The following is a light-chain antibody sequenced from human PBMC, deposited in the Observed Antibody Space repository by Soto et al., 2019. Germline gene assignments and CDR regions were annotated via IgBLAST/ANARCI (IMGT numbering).Light chain of an antibody. V-gene: IGKV3-20*01. CDR2: GAS. J-gene: IGKJ3*01. CDR3: QQYGSSPFT. CDR1: QSVNHN. Sequence: VMTQTPDTRSASQEERVSLSCRASQSVNHNLAWYQQKPGQAPRLLIYGASSRATGIPDRFSGSGSGTDFTLTISRLEPEDFAVYYCQQYGSSPFTFGPGTKVDIK.